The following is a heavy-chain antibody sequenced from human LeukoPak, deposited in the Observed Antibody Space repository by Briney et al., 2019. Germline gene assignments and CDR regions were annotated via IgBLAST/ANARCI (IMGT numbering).Heavy chain of an antibody. J-gene: IGHJ5*02. D-gene: IGHD6-13*01. CDR1: GDSISSGTYY. Sequence: SETLSLTCTVSGDSISSGTYYWGWIRQPPGKGLEWIGSIYYSGSTYYNPSLKSRVTISVDTSKNQFSLKLSSVTAADTAVYYCARPTGIAALVWFDPWGQGTLVTVSS. CDR3: ARPTGIAALVWFDP. CDR2: IYYSGST. V-gene: IGHV4-39*01.